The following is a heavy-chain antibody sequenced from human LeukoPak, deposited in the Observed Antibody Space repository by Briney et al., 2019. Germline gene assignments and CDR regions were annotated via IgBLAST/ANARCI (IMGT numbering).Heavy chain of an antibody. D-gene: IGHD3-10*01. CDR3: ASPVDLDYYGSGSSPYGMDV. Sequence: SVKVSCKASGGTFSSYAISWVRQAPGQGLEWMGGIIPIFGTANYAQKFQGRVTITADESTSTAYMELSSLRSEDTAVYYCASPVDLDYYGSGSSPYGMDVWGQGTTVTVSS. CDR2: IIPIFGTA. CDR1: GGTFSSYA. V-gene: IGHV1-69*01. J-gene: IGHJ6*02.